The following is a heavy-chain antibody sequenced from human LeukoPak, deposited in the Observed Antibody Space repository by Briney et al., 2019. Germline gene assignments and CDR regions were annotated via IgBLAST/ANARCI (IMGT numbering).Heavy chain of an antibody. V-gene: IGHV4-30-4*08. CDR2: IYYSGST. CDR1: GGSISSGDYY. CDR3: ARSGGSDAFDI. J-gene: IGHJ3*02. Sequence: SETLSLTCTVSGGSISSGDYYWSWIRQPPGKGLEWIGYIYYSGSTYHNPSLKSRVTISVDTSKNHFSLKLSSVTAADTAVYYCARSGGSDAFDIWGQGTMVTVSS. D-gene: IGHD6-25*01.